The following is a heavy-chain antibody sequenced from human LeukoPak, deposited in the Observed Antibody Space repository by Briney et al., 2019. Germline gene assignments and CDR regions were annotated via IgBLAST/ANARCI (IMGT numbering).Heavy chain of an antibody. V-gene: IGHV3-23*01. CDR1: GLTFSDYY. D-gene: IGHD6-19*01. Sequence: GGPLRLSCAASGLTFSDYYMIWIRQAPGKALEWLSAISGSSGSTYYADSVKGRVTISRDNSKNTRYLQMNSLRAEDTAVYNYAKGRIAVAVFSWGQGTLVTVSS. CDR2: ISGSSGST. CDR3: AKGRIAVAVFS. J-gene: IGHJ5*02.